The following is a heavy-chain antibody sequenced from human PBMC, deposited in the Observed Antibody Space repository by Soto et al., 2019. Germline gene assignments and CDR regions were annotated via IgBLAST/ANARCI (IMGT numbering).Heavy chain of an antibody. J-gene: IGHJ6*03. CDR1: GYTFTSYG. D-gene: IGHD3-10*01. Sequence: ASVKVSCKASGYTFTSYGISWVRQAPGQGLEWMGWISAYNGNTNYAQKLQGRVTMTTDTSTSTAYMELRSLRSDETAVYYWARVFPESGFGEFLVRPYYYYMDVWGKGTTVTVSS. CDR3: ARVFPESGFGEFLVRPYYYYMDV. CDR2: ISAYNGNT. V-gene: IGHV1-18*01.